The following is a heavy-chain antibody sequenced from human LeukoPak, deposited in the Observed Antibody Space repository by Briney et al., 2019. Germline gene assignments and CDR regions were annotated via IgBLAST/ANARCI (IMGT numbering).Heavy chain of an antibody. CDR3: TGDSSVAFGSGRVSWFDP. J-gene: IGHJ5*02. D-gene: IGHD3-10*01. CDR1: GFSFNMAW. CDR2: ITSDGSVT. Sequence: GGSLRLSCAASGFSFNMAWMHWVRQGPGKGRVWVARITSDGSVTTYAASVRGRFTISPDNAKNTLYLQMNSLSAEDTAVYYCTGDSSVAFGSGRVSWFDPWGQGTLVTVSS. V-gene: IGHV3-74*01.